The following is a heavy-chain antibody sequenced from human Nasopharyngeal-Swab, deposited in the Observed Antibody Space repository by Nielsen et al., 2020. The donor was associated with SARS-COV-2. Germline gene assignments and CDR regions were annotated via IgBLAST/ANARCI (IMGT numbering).Heavy chain of an antibody. J-gene: IGHJ6*03. V-gene: IGHV4-59*01. Sequence: WIRQPPGKGLEWIGYIYYSGSTNYNPSLKSRATISVDTSKNQFSLKLSSVTAADTAVYYCATAANYDILTGYYSYYYYMDVWGKGTTVTVSS. D-gene: IGHD3-9*01. CDR3: ATAANYDILTGYYSYYYYMDV. CDR2: IYYSGST.